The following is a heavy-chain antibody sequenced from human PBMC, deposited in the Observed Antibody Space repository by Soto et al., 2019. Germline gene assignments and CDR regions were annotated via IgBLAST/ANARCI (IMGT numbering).Heavy chain of an antibody. V-gene: IGHV4-39*01. Sequence: SETLSLTCTVSGGSISSSSYYWGWIRQPPGKGLEWIGSIYYSGSTYYNPSLKSRVTISVDTSKNQFSLKLSSVTAADTAVYYCARQRRDFDYWGQGSLVTVSS. J-gene: IGHJ4*02. CDR1: GGSISSSSYY. CDR2: IYYSGST. CDR3: ARQRRDFDY.